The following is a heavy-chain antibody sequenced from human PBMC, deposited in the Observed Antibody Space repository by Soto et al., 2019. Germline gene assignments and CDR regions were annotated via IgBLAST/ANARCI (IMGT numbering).Heavy chain of an antibody. CDR2: INHSGNT. V-gene: IGHV4-34*01. CDR1: GGSFNGYY. J-gene: IGHJ1*01. Sequence: SETLSLTCAVYGGSFNGYYWSWIRQPPGKGLEWIGEINHSGNTNYNPSLKSRVTISVDTSKNQFSLKVRSVTAADTAVYYCARGAIAAAGPAGYFPHWGQGTPVTVSS. CDR3: ARGAIAAAGPAGYFPH. D-gene: IGHD6-13*01.